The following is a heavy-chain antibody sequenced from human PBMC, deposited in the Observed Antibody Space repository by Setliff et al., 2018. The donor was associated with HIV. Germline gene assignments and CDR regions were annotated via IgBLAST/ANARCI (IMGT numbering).Heavy chain of an antibody. CDR3: AKTSGWTTIDY. D-gene: IGHD6-19*01. CDR2: ISPTGTGT. CDR1: GFTFRTFA. J-gene: IGHJ4*02. Sequence: LRLSCVASGFTFRTFAMHWVRQAPGKGLEWVSVISPTGTGTYYADSVKGRFTISRDDSKNTVYLQMNSLRAEDTAVYYCAKTSGWTTIDYWGQGTLVTVSS. V-gene: IGHV3-NL1*01.